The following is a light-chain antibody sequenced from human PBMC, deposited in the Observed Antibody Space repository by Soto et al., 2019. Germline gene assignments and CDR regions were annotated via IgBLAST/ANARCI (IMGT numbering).Light chain of an antibody. CDR3: QQYNNWPRT. J-gene: IGKJ1*01. CDR1: QSVADNY. V-gene: IGKV3-20*01. CDR2: AAS. Sequence: EIVLTQSPGTLSLSPGERATLSCRASQSVADNYLAWYQQKPGQPPRLLIYAASRRATGIPDTFSGSGSGTDFTLTISSLQSEDFAVYYRQQYNNWPRTFGQGTKVDI.